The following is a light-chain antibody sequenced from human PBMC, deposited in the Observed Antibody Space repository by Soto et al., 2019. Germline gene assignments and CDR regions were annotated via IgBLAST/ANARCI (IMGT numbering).Light chain of an antibody. CDR3: SSYTSSSTWV. J-gene: IGLJ1*01. CDR2: EVS. CDR1: SSDVGSYNR. Sequence: QSALTQPPSVSGSPGQSVTISCTGTSSDVGSYNRVSWYQQPPGTAPKLMIYEVSNRPSGGPDRFSGSKSGNTASLTISGVQAEDEADYYCSSYTSSSTWVFGTGTKLTVL. V-gene: IGLV2-18*02.